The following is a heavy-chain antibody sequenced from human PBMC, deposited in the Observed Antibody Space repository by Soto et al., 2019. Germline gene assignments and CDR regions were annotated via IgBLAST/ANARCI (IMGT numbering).Heavy chain of an antibody. CDR1: GGSFSGYY. Sequence: SETLSLTCAVYGGSFSGYYWSWIRQPPGKGLEWIGEINHSGSTNYNPSLKSRVTISVDTSKNQFSLKLSSVTAADTAVYYCARERRSRCWYLGDWFDPWSRGTLVTGSS. V-gene: IGHV4-34*01. D-gene: IGHD6-13*01. CDR3: ARERRSRCWYLGDWFDP. CDR2: INHSGST. J-gene: IGHJ5*02.